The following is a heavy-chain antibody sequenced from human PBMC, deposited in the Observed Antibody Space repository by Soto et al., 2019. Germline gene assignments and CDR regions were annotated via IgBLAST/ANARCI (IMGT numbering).Heavy chain of an antibody. Sequence: EVHLVESGGGLVQPGGSLRLSCAASGFTFSNYWMHWVRQAPGKGLVWVSRIRGDGSMTNYADSVKGRFTISRDNAKNTLHVQMNSLRGGDTAVYHCVIEGFAADFDSWGQGTLVTVSS. J-gene: IGHJ4*02. V-gene: IGHV3-74*01. D-gene: IGHD6-13*01. CDR2: IRGDGSMT. CDR3: VIEGFAADFDS. CDR1: GFTFSNYW.